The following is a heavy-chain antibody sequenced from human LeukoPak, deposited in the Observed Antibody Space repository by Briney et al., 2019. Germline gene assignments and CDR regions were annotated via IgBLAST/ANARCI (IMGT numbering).Heavy chain of an antibody. V-gene: IGHV4-4*09. Sequence: SETLSLTCTVSGGSISSYYWSWIRQPPGKGLEWIGYIYTSGSTNYNPSLKSRVTISVDTSKNQFSLKLSSVTAADTAVYYCARTYYDFWSGYAPNYYYMDVWGKGTTVTVSS. D-gene: IGHD3-3*01. CDR1: GGSISSYY. J-gene: IGHJ6*03. CDR3: ARTYYDFWSGYAPNYYYMDV. CDR2: IYTSGST.